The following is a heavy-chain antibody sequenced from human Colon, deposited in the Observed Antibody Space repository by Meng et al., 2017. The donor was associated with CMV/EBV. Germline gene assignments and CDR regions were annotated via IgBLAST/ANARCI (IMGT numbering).Heavy chain of an antibody. CDR1: GFSVSSYW. V-gene: IGHV3-74*01. D-gene: IGHD6-6*01. J-gene: IGHJ6*02. CDR3: ARVYSSSSGRGMDV. CDR2: INSDGSST. Sequence: GGPLRLSCAASGFSVSSYWMHWVRQAPGKGLVWVSRINSDGSSTTYADPVKGRFTFSRDNAKNSLYLQMNSLRAEDTAVYYCARVYSSSSGRGMDVWGQGTTVTVSS.